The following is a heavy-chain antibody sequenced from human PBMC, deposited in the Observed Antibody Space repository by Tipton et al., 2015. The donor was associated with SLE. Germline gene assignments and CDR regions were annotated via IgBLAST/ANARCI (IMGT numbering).Heavy chain of an antibody. Sequence: TLSLTCSVSDGSITSYYWTWIRQPPGKGLEWIGYVYYSGTTNYNPSLKSRVTISVDTSKNQFSLKLSSVTAADTAVYYCARDSSGGYNWFDPWGQGTLVTVSS. V-gene: IGHV4-59*01. J-gene: IGHJ5*02. D-gene: IGHD3-22*01. CDR2: VYYSGTT. CDR3: ARDSSGGYNWFDP. CDR1: DGSITSYY.